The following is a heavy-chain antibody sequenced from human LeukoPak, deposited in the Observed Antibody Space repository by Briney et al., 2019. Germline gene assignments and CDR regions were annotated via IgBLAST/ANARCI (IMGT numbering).Heavy chain of an antibody. D-gene: IGHD3-10*01. CDR1: GDSVNSYY. CDR3: ARGPYYGSGSTRPAFDI. CDR2: ISPSGST. V-gene: IGHV4-4*07. Sequence: SETLSLTCTVSGDSVNSYYWSWIRQPSGKGLEWSGRISPSGSTNYNPSLQSRVILSVDTSGNQLSLKLSSVTAADTAVYYCARGPYYGSGSTRPAFDIWGQGTMVTVSS. J-gene: IGHJ3*02.